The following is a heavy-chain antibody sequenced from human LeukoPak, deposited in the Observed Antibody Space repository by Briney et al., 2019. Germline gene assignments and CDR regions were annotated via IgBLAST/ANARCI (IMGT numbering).Heavy chain of an antibody. D-gene: IGHD6-13*01. Sequence: SETLSLTCTVSGGSISSYYCSWIRQPPGKGLEWIGYIYYSGSTTYNPSLKSRVTISIDTSKNQFSLKLSSVTAADTAVYYCARHHIAAAGQYSFDNWGQGTLVTVSS. CDR2: IYYSGST. V-gene: IGHV4-59*08. CDR1: GGSISSYY. J-gene: IGHJ4*02. CDR3: ARHHIAAAGQYSFDN.